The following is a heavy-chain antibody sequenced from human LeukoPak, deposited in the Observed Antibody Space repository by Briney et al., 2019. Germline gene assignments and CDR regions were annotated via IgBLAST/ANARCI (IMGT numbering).Heavy chain of an antibody. J-gene: IGHJ4*02. CDR1: GFTFSSYA. V-gene: IGHV3-23*01. CDR3: AKGGIVGATTPPHFDY. D-gene: IGHD1-26*01. Sequence: GGSLRLSCAASGFTFSSYAMSWVRQAPGKGLEWVSAISGSGGSTYYADSVKGRFTISRDNSKNTLYLQMNSLRAEDTAVYYCAKGGIVGATTPPHFDYWGQGTLVTVSS. CDR2: ISGSGGST.